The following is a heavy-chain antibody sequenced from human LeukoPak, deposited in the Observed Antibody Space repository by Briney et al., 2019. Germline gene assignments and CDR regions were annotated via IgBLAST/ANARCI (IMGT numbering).Heavy chain of an antibody. D-gene: IGHD6-13*01. Sequence: GASVKVSCKASGYTFTDYVMHWVRQAPGQGLEWMGCINPNSGERKYAQKFQGRVTLSRDTSISTAHMELSSLRSEDTAVYYCATAGTSFDFWGQGTLVTVSS. J-gene: IGHJ4*02. CDR1: GYTFTDYV. CDR3: ATAGTSFDF. V-gene: IGHV1-2*02. CDR2: INPNSGER.